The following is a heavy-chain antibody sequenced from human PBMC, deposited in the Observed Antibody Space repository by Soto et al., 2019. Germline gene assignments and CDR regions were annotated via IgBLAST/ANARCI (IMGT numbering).Heavy chain of an antibody. Sequence: GGSLRLSCAASGFNFYAYAMTWVRQAPGKGLEWVSAVTDTGVSTYYADSVKGRFTISRDNSKNTLYLQMNSLRAEDTAVYYCARDMTVVTFLFDYWGQGTLVTVYS. J-gene: IGHJ4*02. CDR2: VTDTGVST. D-gene: IGHD2-21*02. V-gene: IGHV3-23*01. CDR3: ARDMTVVTFLFDY. CDR1: GFNFYAYA.